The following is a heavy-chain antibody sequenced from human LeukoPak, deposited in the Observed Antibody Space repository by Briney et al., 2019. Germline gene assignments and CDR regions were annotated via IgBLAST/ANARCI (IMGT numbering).Heavy chain of an antibody. CDR1: GYTFTGYY. CDR2: INPNSGGT. J-gene: IGHJ6*02. D-gene: IGHD3-3*01. V-gene: IGHV1-2*02. Sequence: ASVKVSCKASGYTFTGYYMHWVRQAPGQGLEWMGWINPNSGGTNYAQKSQGRVTMTRDTSISTAYMELSRLRSDDTAVYYCARVSTDDSRVDYYGMDVWGQGTTVTVSS. CDR3: ARVSTDDSRVDYYGMDV.